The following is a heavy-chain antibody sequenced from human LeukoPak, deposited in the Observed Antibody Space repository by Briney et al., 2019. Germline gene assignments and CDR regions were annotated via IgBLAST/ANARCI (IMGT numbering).Heavy chain of an antibody. CDR1: GFTFSNYA. CDR3: AKSITMIVVVINYYYYGMDV. J-gene: IGHJ6*02. V-gene: IGHV3-30-3*02. D-gene: IGHD3-22*01. CDR2: ISYDGSKK. Sequence: PGGSLRLSCAASGFTFSNYAMQWVRQAPGRGLEWVAVISYDGSKKYYADSVKGRFTVSRDNSKNTLYLQMNSLRAEDTAVYYCAKSITMIVVVINYYYYGMDVWGQGTTVTVSS.